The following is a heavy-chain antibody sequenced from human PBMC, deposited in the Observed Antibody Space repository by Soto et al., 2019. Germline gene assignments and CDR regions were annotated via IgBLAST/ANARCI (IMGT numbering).Heavy chain of an antibody. CDR1: GGYISSYY. Sequence: PSETLSLTCTVSGGYISSYYWSWIRQPAGKGLEWIGRIYTSGSTNYNPSFKSRVAMSVDTSKNQFSLKLSSVTAADTAVYYCAGDLEGYGSGSYYNNINYYYYGMDVWGQGTTVTVSS. CDR2: IYTSGST. D-gene: IGHD3-10*01. J-gene: IGHJ6*02. V-gene: IGHV4-4*07. CDR3: AGDLEGYGSGSYYNNINYYYYGMDV.